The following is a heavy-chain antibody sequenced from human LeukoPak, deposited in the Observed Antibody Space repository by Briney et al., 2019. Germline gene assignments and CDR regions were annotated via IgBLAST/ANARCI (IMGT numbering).Heavy chain of an antibody. CDR2: INEDGSEE. Sequence: GGSLRLSCAASGFTFSSYAMTWVRQAPGKGLEWVANINEDGSEEHYVDSVKGRFTISRDNAKNSLHLQMNSLRVEDAALYYCARAGRSPDYWGQGTRVAVSS. CDR3: ARAGRSPDY. CDR1: GFTFSSYA. J-gene: IGHJ4*02. V-gene: IGHV3-7*01.